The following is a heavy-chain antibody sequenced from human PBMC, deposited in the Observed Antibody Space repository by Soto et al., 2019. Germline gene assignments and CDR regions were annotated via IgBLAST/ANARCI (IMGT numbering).Heavy chain of an antibody. CDR2: RHFAGAT. CDR1: GGSISGNGYY. D-gene: IGHD6-13*01. J-gene: IGHJ1*01. CDR3: VRDPASVAGKADFFPH. V-gene: IGHV4-39*02. Sequence: SETLSLTCSVSGGSISGNGYYWGWIRQSPTRGLEWLGSRHFAGATDYSPSLESRITVSVDTSRNQFSLRLSSVTAADTAVYYCVRDPASVAGKADFFPHWGPGILVTVSS.